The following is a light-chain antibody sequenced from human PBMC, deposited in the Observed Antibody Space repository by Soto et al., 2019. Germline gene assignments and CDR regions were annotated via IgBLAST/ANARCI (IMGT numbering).Light chain of an antibody. CDR1: SAKIGSAY. J-gene: IGLJ2*01. Sequence: QSVLTQPPSASGTPGQTVTISCSGSSAKIGSAYIYWYQHLPGTAPKLLIYRNNQRPSGVPDRFSASKSGTSAPLAISGLRSEDDADYYCAAWDDSLVVFGGGTKLTVL. V-gene: IGLV1-47*01. CDR3: AAWDDSLVV. CDR2: RNN.